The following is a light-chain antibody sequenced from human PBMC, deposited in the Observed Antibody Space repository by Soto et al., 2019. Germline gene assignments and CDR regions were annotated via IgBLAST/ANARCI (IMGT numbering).Light chain of an antibody. V-gene: IGKV3-15*01. J-gene: IGKJ1*01. CDR1: QSVSSD. Sequence: EIVLTQSPGTLSLSPGERATLSCRASQSVSSDYFAWYQQKPGQAPRLLIYGASTRATGIPARFSGSGSGTEFTLTISSLQSEDFAVYYCQQYNNWWTFGQGTKVDIK. CDR2: GAS. CDR3: QQYNNWWT.